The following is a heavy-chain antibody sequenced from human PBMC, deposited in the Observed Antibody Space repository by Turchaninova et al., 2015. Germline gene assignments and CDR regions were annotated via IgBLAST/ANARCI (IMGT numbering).Heavy chain of an antibody. CDR2: IEYDGYNK. V-gene: IGHV3-30*02. CDR3: AKHGYCSGDGCFRYFFDS. D-gene: IGHD2-15*01. J-gene: IGHJ4*02. CDR1: GFTFDTYG. Sequence: QVQLVESGGGVVQRGGSLRLSCASSGFTFDTYGMFWVRQALARGVVGVAFIEYDGYNKYYEDPEKGRVNIARDNSKNTLYLQMNSLRTEDTAVYYCAKHGYCSGDGCFRYFFDSWGQGTLVTVSS.